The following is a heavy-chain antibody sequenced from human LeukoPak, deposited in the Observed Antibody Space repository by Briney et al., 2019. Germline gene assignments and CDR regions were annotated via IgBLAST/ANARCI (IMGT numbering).Heavy chain of an antibody. Sequence: SVKVSCKASGGTFSSYAISWVRQAPGQGLEWMGRIIPILGIANYAQKFQGRVTITADKSTSTAYMELSSLRSEDTAVYYCARDPSNMDPVDYWGQGTLVTVSS. CDR1: GGTFSSYA. CDR2: IIPILGIA. J-gene: IGHJ4*02. V-gene: IGHV1-69*04. D-gene: IGHD2/OR15-2a*01. CDR3: ARDPSNMDPVDY.